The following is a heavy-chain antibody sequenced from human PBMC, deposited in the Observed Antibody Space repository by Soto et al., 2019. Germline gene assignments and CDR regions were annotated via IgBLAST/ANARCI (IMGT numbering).Heavy chain of an antibody. CDR1: GGSISSSSYY. CDR3: ARHLTTVTGWFDP. D-gene: IGHD4-17*01. V-gene: IGHV4-39*01. Sequence: QLQLQESGPGLVKPSETLSLTCTVSGGSISSSSYYWGWIRQPPGMGLEWIGSIYYSGSTYYNPSLKSRVTISVDTSKNQFSLKLSSVTAADTAVYYCARHLTTVTGWFDPWGQGTLVTVSP. J-gene: IGHJ5*02. CDR2: IYYSGST.